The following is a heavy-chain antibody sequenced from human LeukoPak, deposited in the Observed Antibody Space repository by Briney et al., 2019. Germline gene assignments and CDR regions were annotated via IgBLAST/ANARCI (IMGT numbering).Heavy chain of an antibody. D-gene: IGHD3-22*01. V-gene: IGHV4-31*03. CDR1: GGSISSGGYY. CDR3: ARGQQHDSSGYYYRYLDY. CDR2: IYYSGST. J-gene: IGHJ4*02. Sequence: SQTLSLTCTVSGGSISSGGYYWSWIRQHPGKGLEWIGYIYYSGSTYYNPSLKSRVTISVDTSKNQFSLKLSSVTAADTAVYYCARGQQHDSSGYYYRYLDYWGQGTLVTVSS.